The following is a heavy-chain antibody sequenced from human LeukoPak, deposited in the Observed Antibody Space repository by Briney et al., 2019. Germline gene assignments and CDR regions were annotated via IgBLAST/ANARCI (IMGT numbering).Heavy chain of an antibody. J-gene: IGHJ4*02. V-gene: IGHV3-23*01. CDR1: GFTFSSYE. CDR3: AKACSKATTCFDY. Sequence: PGGSLRLSCAASGFTFSSYEMNWVRQAPGKGLEWVSAISGSGGSTYYADSVKGRFTISRDNSKNTLYLQMNSLRAEDTAVYYCAKACSKATTCFDYWGQGTLVTVSS. CDR2: ISGSGGST. D-gene: IGHD2-2*01.